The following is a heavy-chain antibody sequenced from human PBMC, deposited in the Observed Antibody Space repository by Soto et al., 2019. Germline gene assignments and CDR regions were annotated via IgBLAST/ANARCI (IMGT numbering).Heavy chain of an antibody. Sequence: SETLSLTCTVSGGSVNIGSYYWSCIRQPPGKGLEWVGYIYFSGSTNYNPSLKSRVTISVDTSKNQFSLKLTSVTAADTAVYYCARRYSTSSGYFDYWGLGTLVTVSS. CDR3: ARRYSTSSGYFDY. D-gene: IGHD6-6*01. J-gene: IGHJ4*02. CDR1: GGSVNIGSYY. V-gene: IGHV4-61*01. CDR2: IYFSGST.